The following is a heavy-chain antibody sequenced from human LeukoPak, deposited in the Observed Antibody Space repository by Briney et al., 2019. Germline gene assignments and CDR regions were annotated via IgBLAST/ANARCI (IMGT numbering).Heavy chain of an antibody. J-gene: IGHJ6*02. CDR3: ARLKLGYCTNGVCYTRYYGMDV. CDR2: IYYSGST. D-gene: IGHD2-8*01. CDR1: GGSISSSSYY. Sequence: KPSETLSLTCTVSGGSISSSSYYWGWIRQPPGQGLEWVGSIYYSGSTYYNPSLKSRVTISVDTSKNQFSLKLSSVTAADTAVYYCARLKLGYCTNGVCYTRYYGMDVWGQGTTVTVSS. V-gene: IGHV4-39*01.